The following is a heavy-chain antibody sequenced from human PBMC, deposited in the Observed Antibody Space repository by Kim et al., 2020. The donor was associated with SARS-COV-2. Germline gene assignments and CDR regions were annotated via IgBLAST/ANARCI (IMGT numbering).Heavy chain of an antibody. Sequence: GGSLRLSCATSGFTFSSYWMNWVRQAPGKGLEWVANINQDGSERYYVDSVEGRFTISRDNDKNSLYLQMNSLRGEDTAVYYCARVGGGPFEYWGQGALVTVSS. V-gene: IGHV3-7*01. CDR2: INQDGSER. CDR1: GFTFSSYW. J-gene: IGHJ4*02. CDR3: ARVGGGPFEY. D-gene: IGHD3-16*01.